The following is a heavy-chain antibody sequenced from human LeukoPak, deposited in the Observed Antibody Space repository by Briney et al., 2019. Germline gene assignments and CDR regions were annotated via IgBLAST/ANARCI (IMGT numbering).Heavy chain of an antibody. Sequence: GGSLRLSCAVSGFTFSSYAMHWVRQAPGKGLEWVAVISYDGSNKYYADSVKGRFTISRDNSKNTLYLQMNSLRAEDTAVYYCARPQTAAEQLPDAFDIWGQGTMVTVSS. CDR3: ARPQTAAEQLPDAFDI. J-gene: IGHJ3*02. CDR1: GFTFSSYA. CDR2: ISYDGSNK. D-gene: IGHD6-6*01. V-gene: IGHV3-30-3*01.